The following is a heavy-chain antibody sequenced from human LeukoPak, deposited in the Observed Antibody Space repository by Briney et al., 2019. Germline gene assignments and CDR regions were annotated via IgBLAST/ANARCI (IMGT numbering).Heavy chain of an antibody. CDR2: INAGNGNT. Sequence: ASVKVSCKASGYTFTSYAMHWVRQAPGQRLEWMGWINAGNGNTKYSQKFQGRVTITRDTSVSTAYMELSSLRSEDTAVYYCARDGDSSGYFLHDYWGQGTLVTVSS. D-gene: IGHD3-22*01. J-gene: IGHJ4*02. CDR1: GYTFTSYA. V-gene: IGHV1-3*01. CDR3: ARDGDSSGYFLHDY.